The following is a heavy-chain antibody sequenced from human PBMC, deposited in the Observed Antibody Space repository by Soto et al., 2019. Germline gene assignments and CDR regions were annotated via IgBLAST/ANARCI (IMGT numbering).Heavy chain of an antibody. CDR2: IHSSGSI. Sequence: KTSEPLSLTCTVSGGSISSDDYYWSWIRQAPGRGLEWIGYIHSSGSIYYNPSLKSRATMSIDTAGNQFSLKVSSVTVADTAVYYCARDLDGLHDDTSGPFPRPGWGQGTLVTSPQ. D-gene: IGHD3-22*01. V-gene: IGHV4-30-4*01. J-gene: IGHJ1*01. CDR3: ARDLDGLHDDTSGPFPRPG. CDR1: GGSISSDDYY.